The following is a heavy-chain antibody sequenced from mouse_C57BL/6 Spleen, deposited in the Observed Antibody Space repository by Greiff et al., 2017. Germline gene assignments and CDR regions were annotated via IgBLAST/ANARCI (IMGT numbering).Heavy chain of an antibody. V-gene: IGHV1-81*01. CDR2: IYPRSGNT. CDR3: ARSYYYGSSYRYFDY. D-gene: IGHD1-1*01. J-gene: IGHJ2*01. Sequence: QVQLQQSGAELARPGASVKLSCKASGYTFTSYGISWVKQRTGQGLEWIGEIYPRSGNTYYNEKFKGKATLTADKSSSTAYMELRSLTSEDSAVYVCARSYYYGSSYRYFDYWGKGTTLTVSS. CDR1: GYTFTSYG.